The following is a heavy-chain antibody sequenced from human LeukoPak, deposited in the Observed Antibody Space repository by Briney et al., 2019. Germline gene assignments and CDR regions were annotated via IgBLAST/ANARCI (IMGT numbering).Heavy chain of an antibody. CDR1: GGSISSYY. CDR2: IYTSGST. J-gene: IGHJ4*02. Sequence: SETLSLTCTVSGGSISSYYWSWIRQPAGKGLEWIGRIYTSGSTNYNPSLKSRVTMSVDTSKNQFSLKLSSVTAADTAVYYCARDDSDSGYDLASYWGQGTLVTVSS. V-gene: IGHV4-4*07. D-gene: IGHD5-12*01. CDR3: ARDDSDSGYDLASY.